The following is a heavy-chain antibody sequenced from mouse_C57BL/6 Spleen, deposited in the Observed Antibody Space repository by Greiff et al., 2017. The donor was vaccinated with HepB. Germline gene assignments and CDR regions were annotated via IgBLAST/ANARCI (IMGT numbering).Heavy chain of an antibody. CDR1: GYTFTSYW. J-gene: IGHJ4*01. Sequence: QVQLQPGAELVKPGASVKLSCKASGYTFTSYWMQWVKQRPGQGLEWIGEIDPSDSYTNYNQKFKGKATLTVDTSSSTAYMQLSSLTSEDSAVYYCARAEIKGYAMDYWGQGTSVTVSS. CDR3: ARAEIKGYAMDY. CDR2: IDPSDSYT. D-gene: IGHD2-4*01. V-gene: IGHV1-50*01.